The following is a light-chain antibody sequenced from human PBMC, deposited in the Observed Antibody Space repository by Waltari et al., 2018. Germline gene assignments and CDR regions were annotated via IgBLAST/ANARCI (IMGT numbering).Light chain of an antibody. V-gene: IGKV1-5*03. CDR3: QQYNTYPWT. Sequence: DIQMTQSPSTLSASVGDRVTITCRAREFISRWLAWYQQKPGKAPNLLIYKASTLESGVPSRFSGSGSGTEFTLTISSLQPDDSATYYCQQYNTYPWTFGQGTKVEIK. J-gene: IGKJ1*01. CDR2: KAS. CDR1: EFISRW.